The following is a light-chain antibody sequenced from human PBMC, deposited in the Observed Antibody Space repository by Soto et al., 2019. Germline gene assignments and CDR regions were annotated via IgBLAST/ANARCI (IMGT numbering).Light chain of an antibody. CDR3: QQRTNWTSYT. Sequence: EIVLTQSPATLSLSPGERATLSCRTSQSVSSDLAWYQQKPGQDPRRLIYDAFNRTTGIPTRFSGSGSGTDLTVTISSLEPEDYAFDYCQQRTNWTSYTFGQGTRLEIK. CDR1: QSVSSD. J-gene: IGKJ2*01. CDR2: DAF. V-gene: IGKV3-11*01.